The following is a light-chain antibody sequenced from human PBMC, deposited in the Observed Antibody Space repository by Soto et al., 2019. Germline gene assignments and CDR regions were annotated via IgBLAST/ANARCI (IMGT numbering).Light chain of an antibody. CDR1: HDISNN. CDR3: QKYNSVPRT. J-gene: IGKJ1*01. Sequence: DMPMTQSPPSLSASVGDKITISCRASHDISNNLDWYQQKPGEVPKLLIYSASTLESGVSSRFSGGGTWTDFTLTIHSLQPEDVGTYYCQKYNSVPRTFGQGTKVEVK. CDR2: SAS. V-gene: IGKV1-27*01.